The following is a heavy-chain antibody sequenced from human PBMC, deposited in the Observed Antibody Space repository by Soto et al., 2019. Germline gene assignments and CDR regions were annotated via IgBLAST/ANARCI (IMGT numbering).Heavy chain of an antibody. J-gene: IGHJ6*03. V-gene: IGHV3-13*01. CDR1: GFTFSSYD. Sequence: HPGGSLRLSCAASGFTFSSYDMHWVRQATGKGLEWVSAIGTAGDTYYPGSVKGRFTISRENAKNSLYLQMNSLRAGDTAVYYCARANLRYYYYMDVWGKGTTVTVSS. CDR2: IGTAGDT. CDR3: ARANLRYYYYMDV.